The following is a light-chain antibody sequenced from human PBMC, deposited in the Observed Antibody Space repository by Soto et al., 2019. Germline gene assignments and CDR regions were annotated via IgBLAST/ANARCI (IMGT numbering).Light chain of an antibody. Sequence: QSALTQPPSASGSPGPSVTISCTGTSSDVGGSKYVSWYQQHPGKAPKLLIYEVSKRPSGVPDRFSGSKSGNTASLTVSGLQAADEADYYCSSYAGSDNWVFGGGTKVTVL. J-gene: IGLJ3*02. CDR1: SSDVGGSKY. V-gene: IGLV2-8*01. CDR3: SSYAGSDNWV. CDR2: EVS.